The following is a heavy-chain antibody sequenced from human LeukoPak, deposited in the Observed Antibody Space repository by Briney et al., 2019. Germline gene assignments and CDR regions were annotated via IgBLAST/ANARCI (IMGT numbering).Heavy chain of an antibody. CDR1: GFTFSNYG. J-gene: IGHJ3*02. CDR2: ISSSSSYI. CDR3: ARAQGVYYYDSSGPRPQDAFDI. D-gene: IGHD3-22*01. Sequence: PGRSLRLSCAASGFTFSNYGMHWVRQAPGKGLEWVSSISSSSSYIYYADSVKGRFTISRDNAKNSLYLQMNSLRAEDTAVYYCARAQGVYYYDSSGPRPQDAFDIWGQGTMVTVSS. V-gene: IGHV3-21*01.